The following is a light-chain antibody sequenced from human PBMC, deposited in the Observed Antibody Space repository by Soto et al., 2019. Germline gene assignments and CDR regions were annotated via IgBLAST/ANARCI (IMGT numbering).Light chain of an antibody. Sequence: EIVLTQSPATLSLSPGERATLSCRASQSVSSYLAWYQQKPGQAPRLLIYDASNSATGIPARFSGSGSGTDFTLTISSLEPEDFAVDFCQQRKTFGGGTKVEIK. V-gene: IGKV3-11*01. CDR1: QSVSSY. J-gene: IGKJ4*01. CDR2: DAS. CDR3: QQRKT.